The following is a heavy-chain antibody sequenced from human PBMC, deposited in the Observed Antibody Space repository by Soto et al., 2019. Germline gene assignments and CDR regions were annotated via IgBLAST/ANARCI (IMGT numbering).Heavy chain of an antibody. CDR1: GDSVSSSSYY. V-gene: IGHV4-31*03. CDR3: ASGLGYKA. D-gene: IGHD5-12*01. CDR2: IHHSGTT. Sequence: QVQQQESGPGLVKPSQTLSLTCTVSGDSVSSSSYYWSWIRQHPGKGLEWIGYIHHSGTTYYNPSLKSRITLSVDTSKNQFSLRLSSVTAADTAVYYCASGLGYKAWGQGTLVTVSS. J-gene: IGHJ5*02.